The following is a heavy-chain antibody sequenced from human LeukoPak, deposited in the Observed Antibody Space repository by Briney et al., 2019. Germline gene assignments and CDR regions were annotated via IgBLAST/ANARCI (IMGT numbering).Heavy chain of an antibody. CDR1: GNTFTSYY. V-gene: IGHV1-46*01. D-gene: IGHD6-13*01. J-gene: IGHJ6*03. CDR3: ARGDEAAAGSRSSYYMDV. CDR2: INPSGGST. Sequence: GASVKVSCKASGNTFTSYYMHWVRQAPGQGLEWMGIINPSGGSTSYAQKFQGRVTMTRDMSTSTVYMELSSLRSEDTAVYYCARGDEAAAGSRSSYYMDVWGKGTTVTVSS.